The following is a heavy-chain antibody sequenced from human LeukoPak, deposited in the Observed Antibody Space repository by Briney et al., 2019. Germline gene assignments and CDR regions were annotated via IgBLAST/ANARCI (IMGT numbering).Heavy chain of an antibody. CDR3: ASNLRLGELSSRFDY. D-gene: IGHD3-16*02. CDR1: GGTLSSYA. CDR2: IIPIFGTA. V-gene: IGHV1-69*06. J-gene: IGHJ4*02. Sequence: GSSVKVSCKATGGTLSSYAISWVRQAPGQGLEWMGGIIPIFGTANYAQKFQGRVTITADKSTSTAYMELSSLRSEDTAVYYCASNLRLGELSSRFDYWGQGTLVTVSS.